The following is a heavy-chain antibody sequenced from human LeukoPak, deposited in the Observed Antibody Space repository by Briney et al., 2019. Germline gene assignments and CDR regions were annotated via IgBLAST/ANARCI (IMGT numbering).Heavy chain of an antibody. CDR1: GGSFSGYY. Sequence: SETLSLTCAVYGGSFSGYYWSWIRQPPGKGLEWIGEINHSGSTNYNPSLKSRVTISVDTSKNQFSLKLSSVTAADTAVYYCARVGGSNWRGNNWFDPWGQGTLVTVSS. J-gene: IGHJ5*02. CDR3: ARVGGSNWRGNNWFDP. V-gene: IGHV4-34*01. D-gene: IGHD6-13*01. CDR2: INHSGST.